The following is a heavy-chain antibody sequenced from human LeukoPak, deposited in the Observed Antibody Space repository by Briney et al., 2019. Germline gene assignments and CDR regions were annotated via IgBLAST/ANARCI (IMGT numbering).Heavy chain of an antibody. J-gene: IGHJ4*02. CDR1: GYTFINYG. Sequence: ASVKVSCKASGYTFINYGINWVRQAPGQGLEWVGWIAPYNGNTNYAQKLQGRVTMTTDTSTSTAYMELRSLRSEDTAVYYCARAGYCSGGSCYWNFDYWGQGTLVTVSS. D-gene: IGHD2-15*01. V-gene: IGHV1-18*01. CDR3: ARAGYCSGGSCYWNFDY. CDR2: IAPYNGNT.